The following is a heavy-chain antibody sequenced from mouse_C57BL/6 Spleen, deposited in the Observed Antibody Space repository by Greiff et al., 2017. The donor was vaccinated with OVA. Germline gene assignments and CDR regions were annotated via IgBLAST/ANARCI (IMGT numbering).Heavy chain of an antibody. D-gene: IGHD1-1*01. V-gene: IGHV5-16*01. CDR1: GFTFSDYY. CDR2: INYDGSST. J-gene: IGHJ2*01. Sequence: EVQLVESEGGLVQPGSSMKLSCTASGFTFSDYYMAWVRQVPEKGLEWVANINYDGSSTYYLDSLKSRFIISRDNAKNILYLQMSSLKSEDTATYYCARGYYDGGDYFDYWGQGTTLTVSS. CDR3: ARGYYDGGDYFDY.